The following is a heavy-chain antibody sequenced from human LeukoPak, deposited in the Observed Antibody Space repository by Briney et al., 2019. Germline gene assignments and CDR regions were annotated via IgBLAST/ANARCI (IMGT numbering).Heavy chain of an antibody. D-gene: IGHD4/OR15-4a*01. CDR1: GFTFSSYG. J-gene: IGHJ6*02. Sequence: GGSLRLSCAASGFTFSSYGMHWVRQAPGKGLEWVAVVWYDGSNKYYADSVKGRFTISRDNSKNTLYLQMNSLRAEDTAVYYCARDTRDSGSYYYYYGMDVWGQGTTVTVSS. V-gene: IGHV3-33*01. CDR3: ARDTRDSGSYYYYYGMDV. CDR2: VWYDGSNK.